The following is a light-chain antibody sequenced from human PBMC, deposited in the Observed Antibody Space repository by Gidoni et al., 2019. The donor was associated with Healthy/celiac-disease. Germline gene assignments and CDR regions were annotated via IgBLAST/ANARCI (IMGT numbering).Light chain of an antibody. CDR1: TDISNY. CDR2: DAS. Sequence: DIQMTESPSSLSASVGDRVTITCQASTDISNYLNWYQQEPGKAPKLLIYDASNFETGVPSRFSGSGSETDFTFTIRSLQPEAIATYYCQQYSNLLRTFGPGTKVDIK. CDR3: QQYSNLLRT. V-gene: IGKV1-33*01. J-gene: IGKJ3*01.